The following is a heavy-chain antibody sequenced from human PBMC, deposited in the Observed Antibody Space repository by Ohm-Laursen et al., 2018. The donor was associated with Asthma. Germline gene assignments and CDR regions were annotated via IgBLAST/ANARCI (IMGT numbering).Heavy chain of an antibody. CDR2: IYPDGGEK. J-gene: IGHJ4*02. Sequence: SLRLSCAASGLPFSNFWMSWVRQAPGNGLEWVANIYPDGGEKYYVDSVDGRFTISRDNAKNSLYLQMNSLRAEDTAVYYCATGDGGSGSWGQGTLVTVSS. V-gene: IGHV3-7*03. CDR3: ATGDGGSGS. D-gene: IGHD3-10*01. CDR1: GLPFSNFW.